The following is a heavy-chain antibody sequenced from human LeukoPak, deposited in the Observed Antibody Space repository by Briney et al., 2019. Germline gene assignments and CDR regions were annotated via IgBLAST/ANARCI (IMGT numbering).Heavy chain of an antibody. CDR1: GGSISSSSYY. CDR2: IYYSGST. CDR3: ARRYGDYVRGYYYYYMDV. Sequence: SETLSLTCTVSGGSISSSSYYWGWIRQPPGKGLEWIGSIYYSGSTNYNPSLKSRVTISVDTSKNQFSLKLSSVTAADTAVYYCARRYGDYVRGYYYYYMDVWGKGTTVTISS. V-gene: IGHV4-39*07. D-gene: IGHD4-17*01. J-gene: IGHJ6*03.